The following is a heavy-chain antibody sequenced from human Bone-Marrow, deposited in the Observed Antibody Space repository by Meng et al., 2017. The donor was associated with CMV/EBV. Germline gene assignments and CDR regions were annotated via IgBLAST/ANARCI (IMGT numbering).Heavy chain of an antibody. CDR3: ASGGRGTYYDFWSGYSYFDY. CDR1: GGTFSSYT. D-gene: IGHD3-3*01. J-gene: IGHJ4*02. CDR2: IIPILGIA. V-gene: IGHV1-69*02. Sequence: SVKVSCKASGGTFSSYTISWVRQAPGQGLEWMGRIIPILGIANYAQKFQGRVTITADKSTSTAYMELRSLRSDDTAVYYCASGGRGTYYDFWSGYSYFDYWGQGTLVTVSS.